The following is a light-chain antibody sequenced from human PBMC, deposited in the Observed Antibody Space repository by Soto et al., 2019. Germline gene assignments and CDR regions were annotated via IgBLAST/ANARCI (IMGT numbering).Light chain of an antibody. Sequence: DIQMTQSPSTLSASVGDRVTITCRASESISVWLAWYQQKPRKAPKLLIYKASNLDSGVPSRFSGSGSGTEFALTISSLQPDDFATYYCQQYSSYRTFGQGTKVEIK. V-gene: IGKV1-5*03. CDR3: QQYSSYRT. CDR1: ESISVW. J-gene: IGKJ1*01. CDR2: KAS.